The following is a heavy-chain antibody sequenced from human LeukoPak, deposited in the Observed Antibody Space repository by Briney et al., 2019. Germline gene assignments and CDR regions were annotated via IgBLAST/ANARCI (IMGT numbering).Heavy chain of an antibody. D-gene: IGHD3-3*01. Sequence: PGGSLRLSCAASGFTFSSYWMSWVRQAPGKGLEWVANIKQDGSEKYYVDSVKGRFTISRDNAKNSLYLQMNSLRAEDTAVYYCARESGYYTPDYFDYWGQETLVTVSS. CDR3: ARESGYYTPDYFDY. CDR2: IKQDGSEK. V-gene: IGHV3-7*01. CDR1: GFTFSSYW. J-gene: IGHJ4*02.